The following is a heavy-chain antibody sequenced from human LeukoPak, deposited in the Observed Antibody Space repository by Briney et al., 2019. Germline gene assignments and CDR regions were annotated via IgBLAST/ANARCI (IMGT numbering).Heavy chain of an antibody. CDR1: GGSISSTSYY. Sequence: ETLSLTCTVSGGSISSTSYYWGWIRQPPGKGLEWVSYISSDSSTIYYADSVKGRFTISRDNARNSLYLQMNSLRDEDTALYYCARHVSGGGLDYWGQGTLVTVSP. V-gene: IGHV3-48*02. D-gene: IGHD3-16*01. J-gene: IGHJ4*02. CDR3: ARHVSGGGLDY. CDR2: ISSDSSTI.